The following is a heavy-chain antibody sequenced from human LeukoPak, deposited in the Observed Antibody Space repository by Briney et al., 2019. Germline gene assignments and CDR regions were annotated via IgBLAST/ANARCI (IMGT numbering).Heavy chain of an antibody. Sequence: SQTLSLTCTVSGGSISSGGYYWSWIRQHPGKGLEWIGYIYYSGSTYYNPSLKSRVTISVDTSKSQFSLKLSSVTAADTAVYYCAVNVVVPAALPWYGMDVWGQGTTVTVSS. J-gene: IGHJ6*02. D-gene: IGHD2-2*01. V-gene: IGHV4-31*03. CDR2: IYYSGST. CDR1: GGSISSGGYY. CDR3: AVNVVVPAALPWYGMDV.